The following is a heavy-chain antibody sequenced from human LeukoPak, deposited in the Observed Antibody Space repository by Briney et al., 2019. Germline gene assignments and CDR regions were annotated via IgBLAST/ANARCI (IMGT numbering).Heavy chain of an antibody. V-gene: IGHV3-21*01. CDR3: ARGYYYSGTHYLSFFDY. CDR1: GFTFSNYD. D-gene: IGHD3-10*01. J-gene: IGHJ4*02. Sequence: GGSLRLSCAASGFTFSNYDMNWLRQAPGKGLEWVSSISSSSSYIYYADSVKGRFTISRDNAKNSLYLQMNSLRAEDTAVYYCARGYYYSGTHYLSFFDYSGQGTLVTASS. CDR2: ISSSSSYI.